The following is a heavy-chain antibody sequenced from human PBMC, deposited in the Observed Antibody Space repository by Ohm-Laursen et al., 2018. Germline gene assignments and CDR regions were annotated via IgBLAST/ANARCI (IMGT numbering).Heavy chain of an antibody. CDR3: SNFFFFLYFDY. Sequence: TLSLTCAVYGGSFSGYYWSWIRQPPGKGLEWIGEINHSGSTNYSPSLKSRVTISVDTSKNQFSPNLSSVTAADTALYYCSNFFFFLYFDYWGRGILVTVSS. J-gene: IGHJ4*02. V-gene: IGHV4-34*01. CDR1: GGSFSGYY. CDR2: INHSGST. D-gene: IGHD3-3*01.